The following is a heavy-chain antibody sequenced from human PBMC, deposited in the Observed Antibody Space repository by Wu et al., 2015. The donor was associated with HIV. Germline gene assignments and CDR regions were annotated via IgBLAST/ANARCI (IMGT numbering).Heavy chain of an antibody. CDR2: INPKNGGT. Sequence: QVQLVQSGAEVKKPGASMKVSCKASGYTFIGDYVHWVRQTPGQGLEWMGWINPKNGGTNYAQKFQGRVTLTRDTSISTAYMELSRLRSDDTAVYYCARDTAAPLADWGQGTLVTVSS. CDR1: GYTFIGDY. J-gene: IGHJ4*02. CDR3: ARDTAAPLAD. V-gene: IGHV1-2*02. D-gene: IGHD2-2*01.